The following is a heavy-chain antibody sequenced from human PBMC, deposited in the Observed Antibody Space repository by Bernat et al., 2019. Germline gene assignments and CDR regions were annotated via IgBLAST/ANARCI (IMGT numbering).Heavy chain of an antibody. Sequence: EVQLVESGGGLVKPGGSLRLSCAASGFTFSSYSMNWVRQAPGKGLEWVSSISSSSSYIYYADSVKGRFTISRDNAKNSLYLQMNSLRAEDTAVYYCARETDYGGINGLDYWGQGTLVTVSS. D-gene: IGHD4-23*01. CDR2: ISSSSSYI. CDR3: ARETDYGGINGLDY. V-gene: IGHV3-21*01. J-gene: IGHJ4*02. CDR1: GFTFSSYS.